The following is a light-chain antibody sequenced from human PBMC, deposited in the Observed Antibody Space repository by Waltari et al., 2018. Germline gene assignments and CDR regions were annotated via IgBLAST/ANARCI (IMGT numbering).Light chain of an antibody. CDR3: QQSYSSPYT. J-gene: IGKJ2*01. CDR1: QSISSY. CDR2: KAA. Sequence: DIQMTQSPSSLSASVGDRVVITCRASQSISSYLNWYQQETGKAPKLLIYKAANLQSGVPARFSGSGSGTDFTLTIISLQPEDFATYYCQQSYSSPYTFGQGTKVDIK. V-gene: IGKV1-39*01.